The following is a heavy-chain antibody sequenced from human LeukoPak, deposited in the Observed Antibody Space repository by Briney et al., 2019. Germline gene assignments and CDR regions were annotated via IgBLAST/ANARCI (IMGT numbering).Heavy chain of an antibody. CDR2: ISASGNT. CDR1: GGSISSYY. CDR3: AREGRSSTPGY. D-gene: IGHD2-15*01. V-gene: IGHV4-4*07. J-gene: IGHJ4*02. Sequence: PSETLSLTCTVSGGSISSYYWSWTRQPAGKGREWIGRISASGNTNYNPSLSSRVTMSVDTSRSQFSLKLRSVTAADTAVYYCAREGRSSTPGYWGQGTLVTVSS.